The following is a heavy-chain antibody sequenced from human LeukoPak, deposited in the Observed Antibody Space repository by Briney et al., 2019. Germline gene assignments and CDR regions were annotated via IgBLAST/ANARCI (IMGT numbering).Heavy chain of an antibody. V-gene: IGHV4-61*02. CDR1: GGSISSGSYY. CDR2: IYTSGST. Sequence: SQTLSLTCTVSGGSISSGSYYWNWIRQPAGKGLEWIGRIYTSGSTNYNPSLKSRVTISVDTSKNQFSLKLSSVTAADTAAYYCARDSSGFDYWGQGTLVTVSS. CDR3: ARDSSGFDY. J-gene: IGHJ4*02. D-gene: IGHD3-22*01.